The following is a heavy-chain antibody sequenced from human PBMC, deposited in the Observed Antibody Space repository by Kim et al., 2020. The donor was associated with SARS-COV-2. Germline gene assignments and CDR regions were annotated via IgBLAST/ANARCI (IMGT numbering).Heavy chain of an antibody. J-gene: IGHJ6*02. D-gene: IGHD2-21*02. CDR1: GGSISSGSYY. CDR3: ARWVTPWDYGMDV. V-gene: IGHV4-61*02. Sequence: SETLSLTCTVSGGSISSGSYYWSWIRQPAGKGLEWIGRIYTSGSTNYNPSLKSRVTISVDTSKNQFSLKLSSVTAADTAVYYCARWVTPWDYGMDVWGQGTTVTVSS. CDR2: IYTSGST.